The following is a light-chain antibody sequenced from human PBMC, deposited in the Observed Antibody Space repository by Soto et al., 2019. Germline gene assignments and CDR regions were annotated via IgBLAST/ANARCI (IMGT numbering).Light chain of an antibody. CDR1: SSDVGGYNY. J-gene: IGLJ1*01. Sequence: QSALTQPASVSGSPGQSITISCTGTSSDVGGYNYVSWYQQHPGKAPKLMIYDVSSRPSGVSNRFSGSKSGNTASLTISGLQAEDVVDYYCSSYTSSTMEVFGTGTNVNVL. CDR3: SSYTSSTMEV. V-gene: IGLV2-14*01. CDR2: DVS.